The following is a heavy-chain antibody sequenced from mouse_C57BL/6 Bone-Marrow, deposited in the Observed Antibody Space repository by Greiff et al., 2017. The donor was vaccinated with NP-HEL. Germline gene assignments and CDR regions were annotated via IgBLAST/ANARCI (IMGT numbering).Heavy chain of an antibody. V-gene: IGHV5-6*02. Sequence: DVKLVESGGDLVKPGGSLKLSCAASGFTFSSYGMSWVRQTPDKRLEWVATISSGGSCTYYPDSVKGRFTISRDNAKNTLYLQMSSLKSEDTAMYYCARRGANWDGAWFAYWGQGTLVTVSA. CDR2: ISSGGSCT. CDR1: GFTFSSYG. D-gene: IGHD4-1*01. J-gene: IGHJ3*01. CDR3: ARRGANWDGAWFAY.